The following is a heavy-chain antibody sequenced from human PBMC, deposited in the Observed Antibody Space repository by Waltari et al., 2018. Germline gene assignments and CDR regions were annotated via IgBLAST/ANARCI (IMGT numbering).Heavy chain of an antibody. CDR1: DGSFSGYF. V-gene: IGHV4-34*01. CDR2: INRDGSN. CDR3: ARVGDYHGSGRFGLDV. J-gene: IGHJ6*02. D-gene: IGHD3-10*01. Sequence: QVQLQQWGAGLFKPSETLSLTCAVYDGSFSGYFWRWIRQSPGKGLEWIGKINRDGSNIYNPSLKSRVAMSVDTLKSQISLRLTSVTAAEAAVYYCARVGDYHGSGRFGLDVWGQGTRVTVSS.